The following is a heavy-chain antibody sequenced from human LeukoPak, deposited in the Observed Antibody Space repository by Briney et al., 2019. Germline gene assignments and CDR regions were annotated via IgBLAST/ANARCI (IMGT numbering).Heavy chain of an antibody. D-gene: IGHD6-13*01. CDR3: ARAGEGIAAAGNYYYYMDV. CDR2: IYTSGST. Sequence: SETLSLTCTVSGSSISSSSYYWSWIRQPAGKGLEWIGRIYTSGSTNYNPSLKSRVTISVDTSKNQFSLKLSSVTAADTAVYYCARAGEGIAAAGNYYYYMDVWGKGTTVTISS. CDR1: GSSISSSSYY. V-gene: IGHV4-61*02. J-gene: IGHJ6*03.